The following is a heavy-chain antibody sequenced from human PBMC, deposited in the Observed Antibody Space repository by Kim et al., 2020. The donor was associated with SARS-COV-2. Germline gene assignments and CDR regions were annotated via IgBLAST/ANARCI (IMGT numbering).Heavy chain of an antibody. CDR1: GFTFSSYA. CDR2: ISGSGGST. D-gene: IGHD6-19*01. Sequence: GGSLRLSCAASGFTFSSYAMSWVRQAPGKGLEWVSAISGSGGSTYYADSVKGRFTISRDNSKNTLYLQMNSLRAEDTAVYYCAKSQAVAGNRYYYYGMDVWGQGTTVTVAS. CDR3: AKSQAVAGNRYYYYGMDV. V-gene: IGHV3-23*01. J-gene: IGHJ6*02.